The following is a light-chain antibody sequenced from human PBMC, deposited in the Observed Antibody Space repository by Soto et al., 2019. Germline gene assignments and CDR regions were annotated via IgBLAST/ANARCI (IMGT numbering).Light chain of an antibody. V-gene: IGLV2-14*03. CDR2: DVS. J-gene: IGLJ2*01. Sequence: QSALTQPASVSGSPGQSIAISCTGTSSDVGAYNYVSWYQHHPGKAPKLMICDVSNRPSGVSDRFSGSKSGNTASLTISGLQAEDEADYYCSSYTRSSTLVFGGGTKVTVL. CDR1: SSDVGAYNY. CDR3: SSYTRSSTLV.